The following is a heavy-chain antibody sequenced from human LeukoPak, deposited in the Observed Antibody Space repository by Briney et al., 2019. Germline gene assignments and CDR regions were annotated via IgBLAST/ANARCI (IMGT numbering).Heavy chain of an antibody. CDR1: GFTFSSYA. J-gene: IGHJ4*02. V-gene: IGHV3-30-3*01. CDR2: TSYEGSKK. Sequence: PGGSLRLSCAASGFTFSSYAMHWVRQAPGKGLEWVAVTSYEGSKKYYADSVKGRFTISRDNSKNTLYLQMNSLRAEETAVYYCARDQSSSGSVDYWGQGTLVTVSS. D-gene: IGHD6-19*01. CDR3: ARDQSSSGSVDY.